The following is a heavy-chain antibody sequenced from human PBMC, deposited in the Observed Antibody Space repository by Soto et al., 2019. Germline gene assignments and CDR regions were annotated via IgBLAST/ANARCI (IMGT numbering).Heavy chain of an antibody. CDR3: ARQGFGPLHGLVDV. J-gene: IGHJ6*02. V-gene: IGHV4-59*08. CDR2: VHHSWVS. D-gene: IGHD3-10*01. Sequence: QVQLQESGPGLVKPSETLSLSCTVSGGSISSYYWSWFRQSPGKRMEWIGYVHHSWVSSYNPSLQSRVSISLDTPKSQFSLKVTSVTATDTAVYYCARQGFGPLHGLVDVWGQGTTVTVSS. CDR1: GGSISSYY.